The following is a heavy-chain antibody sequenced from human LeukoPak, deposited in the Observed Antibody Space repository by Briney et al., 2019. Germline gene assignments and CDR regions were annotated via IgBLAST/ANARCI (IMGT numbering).Heavy chain of an antibody. CDR3: ARFHNTYYFDY. J-gene: IGHJ4*02. V-gene: IGHV4-39*01. CDR2: IYSRGST. CDR1: GASISGSGYY. Sequence: PSETLSLTCTVSGASISGSGYYWGWIRQPPGKGLEWIGSIYSRGSTYYNASLQSRVTISIETSKNQISLRLNSVTAADTAGYYCARFHNTYYFDYWGQGTLVTVSS. D-gene: IGHD2/OR15-2a*01.